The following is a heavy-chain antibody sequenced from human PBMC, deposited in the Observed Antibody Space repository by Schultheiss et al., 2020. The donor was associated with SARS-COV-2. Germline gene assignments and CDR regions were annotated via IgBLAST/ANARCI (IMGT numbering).Heavy chain of an antibody. V-gene: IGHV3-74*01. J-gene: IGHJ6*02. Sequence: GESLKISCAASGFTFSSYWMHWVRQAPGKGLVWVSRINSDGSSTSYADSVKGRFTISRDNAKNSLYLQMNSLRAEDTAVYYCAKPSGWYSDYYYGMDVWGQGTTVTVSS. CDR3: AKPSGWYSDYYYGMDV. CDR1: GFTFSSYW. CDR2: INSDGSST. D-gene: IGHD6-19*01.